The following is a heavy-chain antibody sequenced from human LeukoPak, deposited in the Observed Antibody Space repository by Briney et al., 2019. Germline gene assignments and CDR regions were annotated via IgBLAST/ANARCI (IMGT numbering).Heavy chain of an antibody. J-gene: IGHJ6*03. CDR3: ARAYTMVRGAYYYYMDV. CDR2: MNPNSGNT. D-gene: IGHD3-10*01. V-gene: IGHV1-8*01. Sequence: ASVKVSCKASGYTFTSYDINWVRQATGQGLEWMGWMNPNSGNTGYAQKFQGGVTMTRNTSISTAYMELSSLRSEDTAVYYCARAYTMVRGAYYYYMDVWGKGTTVTVSS. CDR1: GYTFTSYD.